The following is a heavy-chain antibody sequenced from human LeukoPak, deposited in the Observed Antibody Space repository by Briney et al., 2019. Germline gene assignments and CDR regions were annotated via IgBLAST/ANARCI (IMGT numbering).Heavy chain of an antibody. CDR3: ARGPSITMVRGPIPDY. Sequence: ASVKVSCKASGYTFTSYGISWVRQAPGQGLEWMGWISAYNGNTNYAQKLQGRVTMTTDTSTSTAYMELRSLRSEDTAVYYCARGPSITMVRGPIPDYWGQGTLVTVSS. CDR1: GYTFTSYG. V-gene: IGHV1-18*01. CDR2: ISAYNGNT. D-gene: IGHD3-10*01. J-gene: IGHJ4*02.